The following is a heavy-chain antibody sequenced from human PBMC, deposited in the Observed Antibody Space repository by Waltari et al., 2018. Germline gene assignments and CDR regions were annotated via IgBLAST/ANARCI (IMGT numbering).Heavy chain of an antibody. Sequence: QVQLVQSGAEVKKPGSSVKVSCKASGGTFSSYAISWVRQAPGQGLEWMGGIIPSFGTANYEQNFQGRVTITADESTSTAYMELSSLRSEDTAVYYCARVELDYYDSSGYWNAFDIWGQGTMVTVAS. CDR3: ARVELDYYDSSGYWNAFDI. CDR1: GGTFSSYA. J-gene: IGHJ3*02. CDR2: IIPSFGTA. V-gene: IGHV1-69*01. D-gene: IGHD3-22*01.